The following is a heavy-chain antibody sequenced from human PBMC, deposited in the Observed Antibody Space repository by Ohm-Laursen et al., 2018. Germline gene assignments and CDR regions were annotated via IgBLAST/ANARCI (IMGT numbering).Heavy chain of an antibody. D-gene: IGHD1-26*01. CDR1: GFTFSNYD. Sequence: SLRLSCAASGFTFSNYDMHWVRQATGKGLEWVSAIGTAGDTNYPGSVKGRFTISRENAKNSLFLQMNSLRAGDTAVYYCARREYHYGLDVWGQGTTVTVSS. CDR2: IGTAGDT. J-gene: IGHJ6*02. CDR3: ARREYHYGLDV. V-gene: IGHV3-13*01.